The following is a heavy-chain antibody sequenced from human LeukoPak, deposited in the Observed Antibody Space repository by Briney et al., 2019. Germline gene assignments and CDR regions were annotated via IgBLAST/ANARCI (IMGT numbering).Heavy chain of an antibody. D-gene: IGHD1-26*01. CDR3: ARSKNGKCDY. CDR1: GDSIGSSGYY. Sequence: SETLSLTCSVSGDSIGSSGYYWGWIRQPPGKGLEWIGSMSYGGTTYYNAHRKSRVTISVDTSKHLFPLKMTSLTAADTGAYYRARSKNGKCDYWGQGTLGTVSS. V-gene: IGHV4-39*06. CDR2: MSYGGTT. J-gene: IGHJ4*02.